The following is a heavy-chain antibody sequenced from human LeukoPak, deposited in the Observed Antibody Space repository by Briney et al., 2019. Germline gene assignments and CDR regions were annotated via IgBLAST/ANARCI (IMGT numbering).Heavy chain of an antibody. CDR3: ARYISGSEYYYYGMDA. D-gene: IGHD6-19*01. J-gene: IGHJ6*02. V-gene: IGHV3-23*01. Sequence: GGSLRLSCAASGFTFSTYAMSWVRQAPGKGLEWVSLISNSGGRTYYAESVKGRFAISRDNSKNTLYLQMNSLRAEDSAVYYCARYISGSEYYYYGMDAWGQGGTLTASS. CDR2: ISNSGGRT. CDR1: GFTFSTYA.